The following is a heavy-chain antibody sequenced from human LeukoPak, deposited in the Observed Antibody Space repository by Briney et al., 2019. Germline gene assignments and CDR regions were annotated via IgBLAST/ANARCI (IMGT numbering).Heavy chain of an antibody. V-gene: IGHV3-30-3*01. CDR3: AREGGYCSSTSCYPPDY. CDR1: GFTFSSYA. Sequence: PGRSLRLSCAASGFTFSSYAMHWVRQAPGKGLEWVAVISYDGSNKYYADSVKGRFTISRDNSKNTLYLQMNSLRAEDTAVYYCAREGGYCSSTSCYPPDYWGQGILVTVSS. D-gene: IGHD2-2*01. CDR2: ISYDGSNK. J-gene: IGHJ4*02.